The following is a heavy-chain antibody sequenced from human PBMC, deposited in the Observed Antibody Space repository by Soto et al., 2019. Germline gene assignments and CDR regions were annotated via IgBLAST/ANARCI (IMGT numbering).Heavy chain of an antibody. J-gene: IGHJ6*02. CDR3: ASERYCSGGSCFDDYYGMDV. D-gene: IGHD2-15*01. CDR1: GGSISSGDYY. V-gene: IGHV4-30-4*01. Sequence: QVQLQESGPGLVKPSQTLSLTCTVSGGSISSGDYYWSWIRQPPGKGLEWIGYIYYSGSTYYNPHPKSRVTISVDASKPPFSLKLNSGTAADTAVYYCASERYCSGGSCFDDYYGMDVWGQGTTVTVSS. CDR2: IYYSGST.